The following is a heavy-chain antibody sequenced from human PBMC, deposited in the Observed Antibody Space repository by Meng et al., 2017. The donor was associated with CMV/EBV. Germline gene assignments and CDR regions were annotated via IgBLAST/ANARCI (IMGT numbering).Heavy chain of an antibody. J-gene: IGHJ6*02. CDR1: GCSISSGYY. V-gene: IGHV4-38-2*02. D-gene: IGHD3-10*01. CDR3: ARVRAPEDFYGSGSYYKGGMDV. Sequence: GSLRLSCTVSGCSISSGYYWGWIRQPPGKGLEWIGSTRHGGNTYYKASLKSRVTISADTSNNEFSLRLSSVTAADTAVYYCARVRAPEDFYGSGSYYKGGMDVWGQGTTVTVSS. CDR2: TRHGGNT.